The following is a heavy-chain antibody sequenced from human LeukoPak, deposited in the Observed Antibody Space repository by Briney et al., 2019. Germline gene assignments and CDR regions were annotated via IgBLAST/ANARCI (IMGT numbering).Heavy chain of an antibody. CDR1: GFTFSNYA. D-gene: IGHD1-1*01. Sequence: PGRSLTLSCAASGFTFSNYAMHWVRQAPGKGLEWVAVISYDGSNKYYADSVEGRFTISRDNSKNPLCLQMNSRRAEGTAVYYCATGNDAADYGGQGPLVTVSS. V-gene: IGHV3-30-3*01. CDR2: ISYDGSNK. J-gene: IGHJ4*02. CDR3: ATGNDAADY.